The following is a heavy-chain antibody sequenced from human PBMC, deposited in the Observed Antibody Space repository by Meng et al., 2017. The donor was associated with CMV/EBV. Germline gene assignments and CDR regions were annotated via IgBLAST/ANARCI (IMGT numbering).Heavy chain of an antibody. CDR3: TSNPVTIFGVHYYYGMDV. Sequence: LSLTGAASGFTFSNAWMSWVRQAPGKGLEWVGRIKSKTDGGTTDYAAPVKGRFTISRDDSKNTLYLQMNSLKTEDTAVYYCTSNPVTIFGVHYYYGMDVWGQGTTVTVSS. J-gene: IGHJ6*02. CDR1: GFTFSNAW. CDR2: IKSKTDGGTT. V-gene: IGHV3-15*01. D-gene: IGHD3-3*01.